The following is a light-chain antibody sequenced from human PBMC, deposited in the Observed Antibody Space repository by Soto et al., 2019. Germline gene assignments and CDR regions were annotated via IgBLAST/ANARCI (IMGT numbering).Light chain of an antibody. CDR2: KAS. J-gene: IGKJ2*01. V-gene: IGKV1-5*03. Sequence: DNQMTQSPSTLSASVGDRVTITCRASQSIGSWLAWYKQTPGKAPKLLIYKASSLQSGVPSRFSGSGSGTEFTLTISSLQPDDFVTYYCQQYNTYPSTFGQGTKLDIK. CDR1: QSIGSW. CDR3: QQYNTYPST.